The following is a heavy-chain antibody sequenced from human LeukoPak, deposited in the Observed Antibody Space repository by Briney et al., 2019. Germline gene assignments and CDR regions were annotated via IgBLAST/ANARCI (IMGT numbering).Heavy chain of an antibody. J-gene: IGHJ4*02. CDR1: GFTFSSYA. V-gene: IGHV3-30*04. Sequence: PGGSLRLSCAASGFTFSSYAMHWVRQAPGKGLEWVAVISYDGSNKYYADSVKGRFTISRDNSKNTLYLQMNSLRAEDTAVYYCASMYVLGYGYGYYLDYWGQGTLVTVSS. CDR3: ASMYVLGYGYGYYLDY. CDR2: ISYDGSNK. D-gene: IGHD5-18*01.